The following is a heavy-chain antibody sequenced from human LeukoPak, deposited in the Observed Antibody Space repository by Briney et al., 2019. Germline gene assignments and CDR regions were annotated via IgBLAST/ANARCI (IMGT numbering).Heavy chain of an antibody. CDR2: IYYSGST. D-gene: IGHD3-3*01. J-gene: IGHJ3*02. CDR3: ASGYDLLDAFDI. Sequence: NPSETLSLTCTVSGGSISSYYWSWIRQPPGKGLEWIGYIYYSGSTNYNPSLKRRVTISVDTSKNQFSLKLSSVTAADTAVYYCASGYDLLDAFDIWGQGTMVTVSS. V-gene: IGHV4-59*01. CDR1: GGSISSYY.